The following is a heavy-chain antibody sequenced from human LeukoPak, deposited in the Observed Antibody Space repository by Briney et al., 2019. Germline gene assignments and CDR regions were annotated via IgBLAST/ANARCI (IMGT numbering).Heavy chain of an antibody. J-gene: IGHJ6*02. CDR2: IKQDGSEK. D-gene: IGHD6-13*01. CDR3: ARDPYSSSWSYGMDV. V-gene: IGHV3-7*05. CDR1: GFTFSSYW. Sequence: SGGSLRLSCSASGFTFSSYWMSWVRQTPEKGLEWVANIKQDGSEKVYVDSVKGRFTISRDNAKSSLYLQMSGLRAEDTAVYYCARDPYSSSWSYGMDVWGQGTTVTVS.